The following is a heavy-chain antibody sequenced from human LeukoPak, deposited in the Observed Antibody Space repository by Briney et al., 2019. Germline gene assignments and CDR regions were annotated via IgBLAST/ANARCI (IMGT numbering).Heavy chain of an antibody. CDR3: ARDRDYLFDP. D-gene: IGHD4-11*01. Sequence: GASVKVSCKASAYTFTSYDINWVRQAPGQGLEWMGWMNPGTGNTGYAQKFQGRVTMTRNTAANTAYMELSSLRSDDTAVYYRARDRDYLFDPWGQGTLVTVSS. CDR1: AYTFTSYD. V-gene: IGHV1-8*01. CDR2: MNPGTGNT. J-gene: IGHJ5*02.